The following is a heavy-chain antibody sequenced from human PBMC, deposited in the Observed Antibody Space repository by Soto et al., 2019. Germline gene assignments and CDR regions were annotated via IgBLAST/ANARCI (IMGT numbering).Heavy chain of an antibody. CDR2: MSHSGGT. CDR3: ARVERGTATTVVDAFDI. V-gene: IGHV4-34*01. J-gene: IGHJ3*02. D-gene: IGHD1-1*01. CDR1: GGSVNSGNYY. Sequence: QVQLQQWGAGLLKPSETLSLTCAVFGGSVNSGNYYWSWSRQPPGKGLEWIGEMSHSGGTHFNPYLKSRVTISVDTSKNQFSLKMSSVTTADTALYYCARVERGTATTVVDAFDIWGPGTMVTVSS.